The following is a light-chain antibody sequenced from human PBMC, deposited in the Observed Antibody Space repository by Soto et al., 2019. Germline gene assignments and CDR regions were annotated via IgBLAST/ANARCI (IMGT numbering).Light chain of an antibody. V-gene: IGLV2-14*03. CDR2: DVT. J-gene: IGLJ3*02. Sequence: QSALTQPASVSGSPGQSITISCTGTSSDVGGYDHVSWYQQHPGKAPKLIIYDVTVRPSGISRPFSGSKSDNTASLAVSGPQPEDEADYYCSSYTNKDTLLFGGGTKLTVL. CDR1: SSDVGGYDH. CDR3: SSYTNKDTLL.